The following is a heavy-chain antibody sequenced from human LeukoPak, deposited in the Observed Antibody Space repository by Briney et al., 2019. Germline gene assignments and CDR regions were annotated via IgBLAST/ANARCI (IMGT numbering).Heavy chain of an antibody. J-gene: IGHJ4*02. D-gene: IGHD3/OR15-3a*01. Sequence: SETLSLTCTVSGGSISSYYWSWIRQPPGKGLEWIGYIYYSGSTNYNPSLKSRVTISVDTSKNQFSLKLSSVTAADTAVYYCARHHYGDWLLYGSYFDYWGQGTLVTVSS. V-gene: IGHV4-59*08. CDR3: ARHHYGDWLLYGSYFDY. CDR1: GGSISSYY. CDR2: IYYSGST.